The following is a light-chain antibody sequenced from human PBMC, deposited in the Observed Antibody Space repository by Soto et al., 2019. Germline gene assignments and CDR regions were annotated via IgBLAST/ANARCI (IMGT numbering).Light chain of an antibody. CDR3: QQLNNYPFT. J-gene: IGKJ3*01. Sequence: DIQLTQSPSFLSASVGDRVNITCRVSQGISSYLAWYQQKPGKAPNLLIYAASTLQSGVPSRFSGSGSGTEFTLTISSLQPDDFATYYCQQLNNYPFTFGPGTKVDIK. CDR1: QGISSY. CDR2: AAS. V-gene: IGKV1-9*01.